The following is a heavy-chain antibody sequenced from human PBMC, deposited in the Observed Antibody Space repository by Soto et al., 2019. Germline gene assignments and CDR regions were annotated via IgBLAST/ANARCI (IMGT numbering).Heavy chain of an antibody. D-gene: IGHD1-26*01. CDR3: ARGVSVTGSLYYFDY. V-gene: IGHV4-34*01. CDR2: INHSGST. CDR1: GGSFSGYY. J-gene: IGHJ4*02. Sequence: SETLSHTCAVSGGSFSGYYWGWFRQPPGKGLEWIGEINHSGSTNYNPSLKSRVTISVDTSKNQFSPKLSSVTAADTAVYYCARGVSVTGSLYYFDYWGQGTLVT.